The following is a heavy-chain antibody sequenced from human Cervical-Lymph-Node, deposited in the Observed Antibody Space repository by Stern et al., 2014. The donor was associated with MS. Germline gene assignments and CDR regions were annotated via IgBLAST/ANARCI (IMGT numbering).Heavy chain of an antibody. Sequence: VHLVESGAEVKKPGASVKVSCKASGYTFTSYGISWVRQAPGQGLEWMGWISAYNGNTNYAQKLQGRVTMTTDTSTSTAYMELRSLRSDDTAVYYCARDVVVVVTAIGDAFDIWGQGTMVTVSS. V-gene: IGHV1-18*04. CDR2: ISAYNGNT. CDR3: ARDVVVVVTAIGDAFDI. CDR1: GYTFTSYG. D-gene: IGHD2-21*02. J-gene: IGHJ3*02.